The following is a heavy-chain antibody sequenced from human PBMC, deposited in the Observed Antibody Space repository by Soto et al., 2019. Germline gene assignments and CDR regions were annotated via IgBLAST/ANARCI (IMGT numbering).Heavy chain of an antibody. V-gene: IGHV4-39*01. Sequence: PSETLSLTCSVSGDSINSDNYYWGWIRQPPGKGLEWIGSIYYRGNTYYNPSLKTRVTISLDKSKSQFSLKLNSVTAADSAVYFCARLEGLATISYYFDYWGQGTLVTV. CDR2: IYYRGNT. CDR3: ARLEGLATISYYFDY. J-gene: IGHJ4*02. CDR1: GDSINSDNYY. D-gene: IGHD3-9*01.